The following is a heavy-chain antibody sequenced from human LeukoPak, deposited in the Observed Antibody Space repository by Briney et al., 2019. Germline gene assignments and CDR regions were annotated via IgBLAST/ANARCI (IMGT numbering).Heavy chain of an antibody. CDR3: ARADDGDYASAGAFDI. CDR2: IYPGDSDT. V-gene: IGHV5-51*01. Sequence: GESLKISCKGSGYSFTSYWIGWVRQMPGKGLEWMGIIYPGDSDTRYSPSFQGQVTISADKSISTAYLQWSSLKASDTAMYYCARADDGDYASAGAFDIWGQGTMVTVSS. CDR1: GYSFTSYW. D-gene: IGHD4-17*01. J-gene: IGHJ3*02.